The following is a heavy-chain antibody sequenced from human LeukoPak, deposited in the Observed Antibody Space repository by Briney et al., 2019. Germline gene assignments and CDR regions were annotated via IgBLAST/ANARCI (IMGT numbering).Heavy chain of an antibody. V-gene: IGHV3-48*03. J-gene: IGHJ4*02. CDR1: GFTFSSHE. Sequence: GGSLRLSCAASGFTFSSHEMNWVRQAPGKGLEWVSTVSDSSDVHYSDSVKGRFTISRDNARNSLYLQMSSLRDEDTAVYYCARDGLHTAHFDYWGQGTLVTVSS. CDR2: VSDSSDV. CDR3: ARDGLHTAHFDY. D-gene: IGHD5-18*01.